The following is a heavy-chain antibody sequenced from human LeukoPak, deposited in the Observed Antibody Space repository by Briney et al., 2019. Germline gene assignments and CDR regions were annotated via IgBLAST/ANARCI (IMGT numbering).Heavy chain of an antibody. D-gene: IGHD3-10*01. CDR2: IYYSGST. CDR1: GGSISSSSYY. Sequence: SETLSLTCTVSGGSISSSSYYWGWIRQPPGKGLEWIGSIYYSGSTNYNPSLKSRVTISVDTSKNQFSLKLSSVTAADTAVYYCARFYGSGSYYNMYYFDYWGQGTLVTVSS. CDR3: ARFYGSGSYYNMYYFDY. V-gene: IGHV4-39*07. J-gene: IGHJ4*02.